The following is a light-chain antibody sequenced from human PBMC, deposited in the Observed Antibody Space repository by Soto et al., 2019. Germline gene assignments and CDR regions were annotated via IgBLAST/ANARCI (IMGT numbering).Light chain of an antibody. Sequence: EIVLTQSPGTLSLSPGERATLSCRASQSVSNNYLAWYQQKPGQAPRLLIYDASNRATGIPARFSGSGSGTDFTLTISRLEPEDFALYYCQHYVERSPITFGQGTRLEIK. CDR3: QHYVERSPIT. V-gene: IGKV3-20*01. CDR2: DAS. J-gene: IGKJ5*01. CDR1: QSVSNNY.